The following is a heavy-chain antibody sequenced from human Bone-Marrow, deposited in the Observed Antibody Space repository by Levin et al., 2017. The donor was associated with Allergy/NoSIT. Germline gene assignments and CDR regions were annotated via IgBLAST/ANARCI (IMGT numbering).Heavy chain of an antibody. CDR3: ARHSGSYRFDY. CDR2: ISSSSSYI. V-gene: IGHV3-21*01. D-gene: IGHD1-26*01. J-gene: IGHJ4*02. Sequence: GGSLRLSCAASGFTFSSYSMNWVRQAPGKGLEWVSSISSSSSYIYYADSLKGRFTISRDNAKNSLYLQMNSLRAEDTAVYYCARHSGSYRFDYWGQGTLVTVSS. CDR1: GFTFSSYS.